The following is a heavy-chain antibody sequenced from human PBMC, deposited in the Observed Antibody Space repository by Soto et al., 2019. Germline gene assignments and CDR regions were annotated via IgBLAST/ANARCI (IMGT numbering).Heavy chain of an antibody. CDR2: IDGTGGST. CDR3: AKRLFAIVVVGGYDI. V-gene: IGHV3-23*01. Sequence: PGGFLRLSYVGSGLTFSSYAMGWVRQAPGKGLEWVSGIDGTGGSTYYAESVKGRFTISRDNSKNTLYLQMNSLRVEDTAVYYCAKRLFAIVVVGGYDIWGQGTMVTVSS. J-gene: IGHJ3*02. D-gene: IGHD5-12*01. CDR1: GLTFSSYA.